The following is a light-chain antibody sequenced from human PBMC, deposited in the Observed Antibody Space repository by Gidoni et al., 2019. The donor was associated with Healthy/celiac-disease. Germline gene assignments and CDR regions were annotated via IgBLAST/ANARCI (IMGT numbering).Light chain of an antibody. CDR2: DAS. CDR1: QSVGSY. CDR3: QQRSNWPLT. J-gene: IGKJ4*01. V-gene: IGKV3-11*01. Sequence: EIVLTKSPATLSLSPWAGATLPCRARQSVGSYLPWYQPTPGQAPRLLIYDASNRATGIPARFSGSGSGTDFTLTISSLEPEDFAVYYCQQRSNWPLTFGGGTKVEIK.